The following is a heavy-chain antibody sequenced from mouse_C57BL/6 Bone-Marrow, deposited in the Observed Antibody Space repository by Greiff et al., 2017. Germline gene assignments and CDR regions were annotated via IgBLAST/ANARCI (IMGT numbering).Heavy chain of an antibody. CDR2: IYPGDGDT. CDR3: AQITTVVAPCDY. V-gene: IGHV1-82*01. Sequence: VQLQQSGPELVKPGASVKISCKASGYAFSSSWMNWVKQRPGKGLEWIGRIYPGDGDTNYNGKFKGKATLTADKSSSTAYLQLSSLTSEDSAVYFCAQITTVVAPCDYWGQGTTLTVSS. D-gene: IGHD1-1*01. CDR1: GYAFSSSW. J-gene: IGHJ2*01.